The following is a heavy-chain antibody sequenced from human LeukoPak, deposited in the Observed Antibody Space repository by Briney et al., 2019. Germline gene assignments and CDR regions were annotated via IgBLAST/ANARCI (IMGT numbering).Heavy chain of an antibody. CDR3: ARERVTTGGDAFDI. Sequence: QTGGSLRLSCAASGFTFSSYEMTWVRQAPGKGLEWVSYISSSGLTIYYAASVRGRFTISRDNANNSLYLQMNSLRAEDTAVYYCARERVTTGGDAFDIWGQGTMVTVSS. D-gene: IGHD4-17*01. CDR1: GFTFSSYE. J-gene: IGHJ3*02. CDR2: ISSSGLTI. V-gene: IGHV3-48*03.